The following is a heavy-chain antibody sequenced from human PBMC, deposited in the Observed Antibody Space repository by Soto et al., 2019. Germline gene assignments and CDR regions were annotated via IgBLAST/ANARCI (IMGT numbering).Heavy chain of an antibody. J-gene: IGHJ2*01. CDR3: AGGHEDYWYFDL. CDR1: GFTFSSYS. Sequence: EVQLVESGGGLVQPGGSLRLSCAASGFTFSSYSMNWVRQAPGKGLEWLSYISGSSSTIYYADSVKGRFAISRDNARNSLYLQMNSLRDEDTAVYYCAGGHEDYWYFDLWGRGTLVTVSS. D-gene: IGHD6-25*01. V-gene: IGHV3-48*02. CDR2: ISGSSSTI.